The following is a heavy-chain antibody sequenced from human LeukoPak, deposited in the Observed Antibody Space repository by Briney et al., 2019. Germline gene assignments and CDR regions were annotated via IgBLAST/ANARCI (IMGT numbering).Heavy chain of an antibody. CDR1: GGSFSGYY. CDR2: INHSGST. D-gene: IGHD3-16*01. J-gene: IGHJ5*02. V-gene: IGHV4-34*01. Sequence: PSETLSLTCAVYGGSFSGYYWSWIRQPPGKGLGWIGEINHSGSTNYNPSLKSRVTISVDTSKNQFSLKLSSATAADTAVYYCARGQKWGRSWFDPWGQGTLVTVSS. CDR3: ARGQKWGRSWFDP.